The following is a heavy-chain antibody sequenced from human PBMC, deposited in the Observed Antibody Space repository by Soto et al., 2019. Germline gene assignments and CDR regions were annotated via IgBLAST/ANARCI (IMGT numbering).Heavy chain of an antibody. Sequence: QVQLVQSGAEVKKPGASVTVSCKTSGYTFSNYGINWVRQAPGQGLEWMGWISGYNGNTSYAQTVQGRVTMTTDTSTGTVYMEQRSLKSDDTAIYYCSRFIMVGGWFDPNYYHGMDVWGQGTTVTVSS. J-gene: IGHJ6*02. CDR1: GYTFSNYG. V-gene: IGHV1-18*01. D-gene: IGHD6-19*01. CDR2: ISGYNGNT. CDR3: SRFIMVGGWFDPNYYHGMDV.